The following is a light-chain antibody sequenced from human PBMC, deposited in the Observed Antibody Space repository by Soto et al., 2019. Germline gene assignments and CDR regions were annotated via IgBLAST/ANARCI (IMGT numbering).Light chain of an antibody. CDR1: QSVSSN. V-gene: IGKV3-15*01. CDR2: GAS. Sequence: EIVMTQSPATLSVSPGERATLSCRARQSVSSNLAWYQQKPGQAPRLLIYGASTRATGIPARFSGSESGTEFTLTISSLQSEDFAVYYCQQYNNWPPWTFGQGTKVEIK. CDR3: QQYNNWPPWT. J-gene: IGKJ1*01.